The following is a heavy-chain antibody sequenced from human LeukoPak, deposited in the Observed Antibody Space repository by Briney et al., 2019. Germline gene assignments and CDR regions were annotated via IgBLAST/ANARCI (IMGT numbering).Heavy chain of an antibody. V-gene: IGHV4-59*01. CDR1: GASISDYF. CDR2: VFYSGST. J-gene: IGHJ4*02. CDR3: ASFSGSYFFDY. Sequence: SETLSLTCTISGASISDYFWSWVRQPPGKGLEWIGYVFYSGSTTYNPSLNSRVTISMDTSRSRFSLRLSSVTAADTAVYYCASFSGSYFFDYWGPGNLVTVSS. D-gene: IGHD1-26*01.